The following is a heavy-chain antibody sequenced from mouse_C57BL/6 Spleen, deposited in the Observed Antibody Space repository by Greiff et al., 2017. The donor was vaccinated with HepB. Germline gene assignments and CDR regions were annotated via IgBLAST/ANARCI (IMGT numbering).Heavy chain of an antibody. CDR2: INPYNGGT. V-gene: IGHV1-19*01. Sequence: EVQLQQSGPVLVKPGASVKMSCKASGYTFTDYYMNWVKQSHGKSLEWIGVINPYNGGTSYNQKFKGKATLTVDKSSSLQPTSEDSAVYYCARPSVVAYYYAMDYWGQGTSVTVSS. CDR3: ARPSVVAYYYAMDY. CDR1: GYTFTDYY. J-gene: IGHJ4*01. D-gene: IGHD1-1*02.